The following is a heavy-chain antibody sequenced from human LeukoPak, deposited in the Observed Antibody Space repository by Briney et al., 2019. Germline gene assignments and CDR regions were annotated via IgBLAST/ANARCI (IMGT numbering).Heavy chain of an antibody. D-gene: IGHD3-3*02. J-gene: IGHJ4*02. CDR3: GTSDSGSIFGVVISF. CDR1: GYSISGGHY. V-gene: IGHV4-38-2*01. CDR2: LSDGGTP. Sequence: PSETLSLTCDVSGYSISGGHYWGWIRQPPGKGLEWIGSLSDGGTPDYNPSLKSRVSMSIDTSKNQFSLRLGSLTAADTAIYYCGTSDSGSIFGVVISFWGQGTLVTVSS.